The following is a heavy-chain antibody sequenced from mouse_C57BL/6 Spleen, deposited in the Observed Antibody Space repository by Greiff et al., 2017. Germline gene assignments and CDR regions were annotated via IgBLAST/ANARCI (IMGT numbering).Heavy chain of an antibody. D-gene: IGHD2-1*01. CDR2: IRSKSNNYAT. J-gene: IGHJ2*01. Sequence: EVQLVESGGGLVQPKGSLKLSCAASGFSFNTYAMNWVRQAPGKGLEWVARIRSKSNNYATYYADSVKDRFTISRDDSESMLYLQMNNLTAEDTAMYYCVRQDLYLFDYWGQGTTLTVSS. CDR3: VRQDLYLFDY. V-gene: IGHV10-1*01. CDR1: GFSFNTYA.